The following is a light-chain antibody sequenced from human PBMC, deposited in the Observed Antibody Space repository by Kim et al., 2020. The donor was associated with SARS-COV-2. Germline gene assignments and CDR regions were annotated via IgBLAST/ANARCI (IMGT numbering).Light chain of an antibody. CDR2: GAS. CDR1: QDIGND. CDR3: LQHSTYPIT. V-gene: IGKV1-17*01. J-gene: IGKJ5*01. Sequence: AAVGDRVTITWRASQDIGNDLCWYQQNPGRAPKRLIYGASSLQSGVPSRFSGSGSGTEFTLTISSVQPEDFATYFCLQHSTYPITFGQGTRLEIK.